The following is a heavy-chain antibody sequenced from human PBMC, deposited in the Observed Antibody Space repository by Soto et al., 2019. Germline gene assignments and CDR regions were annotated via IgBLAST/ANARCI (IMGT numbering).Heavy chain of an antibody. Sequence: SETLSLTCAVYGGSFSGYYWSWIRQPPGKGLEWIGEINHSGSTNYNPSLKSRATISVDTSKNQFSLKLSSVTAADTAVYYCARIRNYYDSSGYIDYWGQGTLVTVSS. V-gene: IGHV4-34*01. D-gene: IGHD3-22*01. J-gene: IGHJ4*02. CDR2: INHSGST. CDR1: GGSFSGYY. CDR3: ARIRNYYDSSGYIDY.